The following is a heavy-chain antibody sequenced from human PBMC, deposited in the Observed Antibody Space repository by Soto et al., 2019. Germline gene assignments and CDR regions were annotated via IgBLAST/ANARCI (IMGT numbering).Heavy chain of an antibody. CDR1: GDTSTKHS. Sequence: SVKVSCKASGDTSTKHSISWVRQAPGQGLEWMGGIIPVLGTPNYEEKFQGRVTITADKSTDTTYMEVSSLTYEDTAAYYCAKYSGNYPDAFDVWGQGTLVTVSS. D-gene: IGHD1-26*01. CDR2: IIPVLGTP. CDR3: AKYSGNYPDAFDV. V-gene: IGHV1-69*10. J-gene: IGHJ3*01.